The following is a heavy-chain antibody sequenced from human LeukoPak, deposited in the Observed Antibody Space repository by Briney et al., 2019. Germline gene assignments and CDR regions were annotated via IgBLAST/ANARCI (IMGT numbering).Heavy chain of an antibody. Sequence: GGSLRLSCAASGFTFSSNAMSWVRQAPGKGLEWVSSIRDSGGRTYYADSVKGRFTISRDNSKNTLYLQMNSLRADDTAVYYCAKGGGSDFDYWGQGTLVTVSS. CDR2: IRDSGGRT. D-gene: IGHD3-10*01. V-gene: IGHV3-23*01. CDR3: AKGGGSDFDY. J-gene: IGHJ4*02. CDR1: GFTFSSNA.